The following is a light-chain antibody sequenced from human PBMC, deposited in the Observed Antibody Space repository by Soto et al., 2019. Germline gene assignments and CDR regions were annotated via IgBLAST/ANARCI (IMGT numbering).Light chain of an antibody. CDR2: NGN. CDR3: AAWDDSLNGPV. Sequence: QSVLTQPPSASGTPGQWVTISCSGSSSDIGSNTVHWYQHLPGTAPKLLIYNGNQRPSGVPDRVSGSKSGTSASLAIRGLQSEDEADYYCAAWDDSLNGPVFGGGTKLTVL. J-gene: IGLJ3*02. V-gene: IGLV1-44*01. CDR1: SSDIGSNT.